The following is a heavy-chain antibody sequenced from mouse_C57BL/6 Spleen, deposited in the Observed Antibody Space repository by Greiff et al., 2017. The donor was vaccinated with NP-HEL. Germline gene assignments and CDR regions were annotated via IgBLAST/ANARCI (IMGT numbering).Heavy chain of an antibody. D-gene: IGHD1-1*01. CDR1: GYTFTDYN. CDR3: ARAGDYYGSYWYFDV. Sequence: VQLQQSGPELVKPGASVKIPCKASGYTFTDYNMDWVKQSHGKSLEWIGDINPNNGGTIYNQKFKGKATLTVDKSSSTAYMELRSLTSEDTAVYYCARAGDYYGSYWYFDVWGTGTTVTVSS. V-gene: IGHV1-18*01. CDR2: INPNNGGT. J-gene: IGHJ1*03.